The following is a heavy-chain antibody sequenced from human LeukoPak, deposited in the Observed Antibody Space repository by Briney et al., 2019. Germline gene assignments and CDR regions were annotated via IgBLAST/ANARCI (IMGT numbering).Heavy chain of an antibody. CDR1: GFTFSSYS. CDR2: ISSSSSYI. CDR3: ARDPLGIRQPLSYYYMDV. D-gene: IGHD1-1*01. J-gene: IGHJ6*03. V-gene: IGHV3-21*01. Sequence: KAGGSLRLSCAASGFTFSSYSMNWVRQAPGKGLEWVSSISSSSSYIYYADSVKGRFTISRDNAKNSLYLQMNSLRAEDTAVYYCARDPLGIRQPLSYYYMDVWGKGTTVTVSS.